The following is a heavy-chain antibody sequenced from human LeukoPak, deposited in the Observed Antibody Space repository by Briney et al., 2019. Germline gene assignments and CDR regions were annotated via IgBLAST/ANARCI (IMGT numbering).Heavy chain of an antibody. V-gene: IGHV4-39*01. J-gene: IGHJ4*02. CDR2: FYYSGST. Sequence: SETLSLTCTVSGGSISSSSYYWGWIRQPPGKGLEWIGSFYYSGSTYYNPSLKSRVTISVDTSKNQFSLKLSSVTAADTAVYYCARRGVVPAAPAYYFDYWGQGTLVTVSS. CDR3: ARRGVVPAAPAYYFDY. D-gene: IGHD2-2*01. CDR1: GGSISSSSYY.